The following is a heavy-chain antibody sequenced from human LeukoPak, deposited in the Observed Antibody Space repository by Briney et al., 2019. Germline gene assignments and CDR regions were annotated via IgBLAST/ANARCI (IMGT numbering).Heavy chain of an antibody. V-gene: IGHV4-59*01. CDR3: ARHAYCGGDCYRFDY. Sequence: PSETLSLTCTVSGGSINSYQWSWIRQPPGKGLEWIGYIYYSGSTNYNPSLKSRVTISVDTSKNQFSLKLTSVTAADTAVYYCARHAYCGGDCYRFDYRGQGTVVTVSS. CDR1: GGSINSYQ. CDR2: IYYSGST. J-gene: IGHJ4*02. D-gene: IGHD2-21*02.